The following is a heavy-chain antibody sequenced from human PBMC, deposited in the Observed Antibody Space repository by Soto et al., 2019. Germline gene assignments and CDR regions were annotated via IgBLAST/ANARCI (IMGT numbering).Heavy chain of an antibody. Sequence: EVQLVQSGAEVKKPGEPLRISCEGAGYSFTNYWITWVRQMPGKGLEWLGRIDPSDSYTNYSPSFRGHVTISVDKSISPAYLQWSSLKASDTAMYYCARLPLISLVRGIIVDDYWGQGTLVTVSS. CDR1: GYSFTNYW. D-gene: IGHD3-10*01. J-gene: IGHJ4*02. CDR3: ARLPLISLVRGIIVDDY. CDR2: IDPSDSYT. V-gene: IGHV5-10-1*01.